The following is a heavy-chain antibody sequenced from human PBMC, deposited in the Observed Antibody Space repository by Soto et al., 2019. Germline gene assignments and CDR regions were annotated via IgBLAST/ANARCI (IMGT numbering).Heavy chain of an antibody. CDR3: ARAHPTQYGEKAPYFDY. Sequence: HPGGSLRLSCASSGFTFSSYGMHWVRQAPGKGLEWVAVIWYDGSNKYYADSVKGRFTISRDNSKNTLYLQMNSLRAEDTAVYYCARAHPTQYGEKAPYFDYWGQGTLVTVSS. CDR1: GFTFSSYG. CDR2: IWYDGSNK. J-gene: IGHJ4*02. D-gene: IGHD4-17*01. V-gene: IGHV3-33*01.